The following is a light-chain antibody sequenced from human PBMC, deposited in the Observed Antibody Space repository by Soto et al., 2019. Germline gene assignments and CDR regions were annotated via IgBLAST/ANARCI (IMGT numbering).Light chain of an antibody. V-gene: IGKV3-15*01. Sequence: EIVMTQSPATLSVSPGKRATLSCRASQSVSSNLAWYQQKPGQAPRLLIYGASTRATDTPVRFSGSGSGTEFTLTISSLQSGDFSVYYCQQFNNWPRTFGQGTKVDI. CDR1: QSVSSN. J-gene: IGKJ1*01. CDR3: QQFNNWPRT. CDR2: GAS.